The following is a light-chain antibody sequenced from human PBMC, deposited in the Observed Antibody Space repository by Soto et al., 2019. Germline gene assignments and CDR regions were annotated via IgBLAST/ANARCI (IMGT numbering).Light chain of an antibody. Sequence: DIQMTQSPSTLSASVGDRVTITCRASQSISSWLAWYQQKPGKAPKLLIYEASSLESGVPSRFSGSGSGTEFTLTISSLQPDDFATYYCQQSNSFWTFGQGTKVDI. V-gene: IGKV1-5*01. CDR1: QSISSW. CDR3: QQSNSFWT. J-gene: IGKJ1*01. CDR2: EAS.